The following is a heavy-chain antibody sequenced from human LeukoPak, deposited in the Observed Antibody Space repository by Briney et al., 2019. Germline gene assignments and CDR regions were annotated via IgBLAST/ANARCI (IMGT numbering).Heavy chain of an antibody. CDR2: ISSSSSYI. D-gene: IGHD1-26*01. Sequence: GGSLRLSCAVSGFTFEDYGMSWVRQGPGKGLEWVSSISSSSSYIYYADSVKGRFTISRDNAKNSLYLQMNSLRAEDTAVYYCARAGVGATRYYYYYMDVWGKGTTVTISS. V-gene: IGHV3-21*01. CDR1: GFTFEDYG. CDR3: ARAGVGATRYYYYYMDV. J-gene: IGHJ6*03.